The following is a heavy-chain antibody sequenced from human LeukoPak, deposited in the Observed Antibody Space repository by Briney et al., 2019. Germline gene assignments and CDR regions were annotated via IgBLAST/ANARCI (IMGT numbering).Heavy chain of an antibody. D-gene: IGHD1-26*01. CDR1: GGSISSSSYY. Sequence: SETLSLTCTVSGGSISSSSYYWGWIRQPPGKGLEWIGSIYYSGSTYYNPSLKSRVTISVDTSKNQFSLKLSSVTAADTAVYYCAREGEGLIVGATSGDWFDPWGQGTLVTVSS. V-gene: IGHV4-39*02. J-gene: IGHJ5*02. CDR3: AREGEGLIVGATSGDWFDP. CDR2: IYYSGST.